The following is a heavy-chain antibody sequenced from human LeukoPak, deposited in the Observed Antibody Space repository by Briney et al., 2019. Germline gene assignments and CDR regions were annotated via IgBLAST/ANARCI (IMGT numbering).Heavy chain of an antibody. CDR2: INPSGGST. CDR3: AREDIVVVPAAIGWFDP. J-gene: IGHJ5*02. Sequence: ASVKVSCKASGYTFTSYYMHWVRQAPGQGLEWMGIINPSGGSTSYAQKFQGRGTMTRDTSTSTVYMELGSLRSEDTAVYYCAREDIVVVPAAIGWFDPWGQGTLVTVSS. V-gene: IGHV1-46*01. CDR1: GYTFTSYY. D-gene: IGHD2-2*01.